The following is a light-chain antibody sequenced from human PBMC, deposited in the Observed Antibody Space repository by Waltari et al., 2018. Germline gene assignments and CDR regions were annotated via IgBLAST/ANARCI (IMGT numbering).Light chain of an antibody. CDR3: SSYTSSSTSYV. CDR1: SSHVGGYNY. V-gene: IGLV2-14*01. CDR2: DVS. Sequence: QSALTQPASVSGSPGQSIPISCTGTSSHVGGYNYVSWYQQHPGNAPKLMIYDVSKRPSGVSNRFSGSKSGNTASLTISGLQAEDEADYYCSSYTSSSTSYVFGTGTKVTVL. J-gene: IGLJ1*01.